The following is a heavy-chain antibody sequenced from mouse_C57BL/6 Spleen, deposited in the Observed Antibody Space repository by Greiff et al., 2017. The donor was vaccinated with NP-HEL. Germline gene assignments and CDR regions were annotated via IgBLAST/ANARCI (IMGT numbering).Heavy chain of an antibody. CDR1: GYAFTNYL. Sequence: QVQLKESGAELVRPGTSVKVSCKASGYAFTNYLIEWVKQRPGQGLEWIGVINPGSGGTNYNEKFKGKATLTADKSSSTAYMQLSSLTSEDSAVYFCARSSYGTFDYWGQGTTLTVSS. CDR3: ARSSYGTFDY. V-gene: IGHV1-54*01. CDR2: INPGSGGT. D-gene: IGHD2-1*01. J-gene: IGHJ2*01.